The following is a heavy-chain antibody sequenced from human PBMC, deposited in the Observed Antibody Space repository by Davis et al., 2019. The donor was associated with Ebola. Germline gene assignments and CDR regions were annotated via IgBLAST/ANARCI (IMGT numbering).Heavy chain of an antibody. D-gene: IGHD1-26*01. Sequence: GESLKISCAASGFTFSSYGMHWVRQAPGKGLEWVAVISYDGSNKYYADSVKGRFTISRDNSKNTLYLQMNSLRAEDTAVYYCAKDGSSVYSGSYSTWCDYWGQGTLVTVSS. J-gene: IGHJ4*02. CDR1: GFTFSSYG. CDR3: AKDGSSVYSGSYSTWCDY. V-gene: IGHV3-30*18. CDR2: ISYDGSNK.